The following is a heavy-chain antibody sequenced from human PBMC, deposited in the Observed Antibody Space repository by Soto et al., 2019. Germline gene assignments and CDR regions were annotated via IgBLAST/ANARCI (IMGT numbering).Heavy chain of an antibody. V-gene: IGHV1-8*01. CDR3: ARGDETTVTTNDY. J-gene: IGHJ4*02. CDR2: MNPNSGNT. D-gene: IGHD4-17*01. Sequence: ASVKVSCKASGYTFTSYDINWVRQATGQGLEWMGWMNPNSGNTGYAQKFQGRVTMTRDTSISTAYMELSSLRSEDTAVYYCARGDETTVTTNDYWGQGTLVTVSS. CDR1: GYTFTSYD.